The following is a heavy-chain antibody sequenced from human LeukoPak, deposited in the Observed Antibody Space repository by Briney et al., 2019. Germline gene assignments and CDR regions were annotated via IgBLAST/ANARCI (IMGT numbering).Heavy chain of an antibody. D-gene: IGHD3-3*01. CDR3: AREEDFWSGYYG. Sequence: SVKVSCKASGGTFSSYAISWVRQAPGQGLEWMGGIIPIFGTANYAQKFQGRVTITADESTSTAYMELSRLRSEDTAVYYCAREEDFWSGYYGWGQGTLVTVSS. J-gene: IGHJ4*02. V-gene: IGHV1-69*13. CDR2: IIPIFGTA. CDR1: GGTFSSYA.